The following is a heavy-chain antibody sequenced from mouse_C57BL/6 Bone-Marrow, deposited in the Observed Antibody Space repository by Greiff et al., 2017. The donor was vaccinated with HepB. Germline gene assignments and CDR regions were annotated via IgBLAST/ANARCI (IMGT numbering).Heavy chain of an antibody. CDR1: GYTFTSYW. V-gene: IGHV1-50*01. CDR3: ASWGPWFAY. D-gene: IGHD4-1*01. J-gene: IGHJ3*01. Sequence: QVQLQQPGAELVKPGASVKLSCKASGYTFTSYWMQWVKQRPGQGLEWIGEIDPSDSYTNYNHKFKGKATLTVDTSSSTAYMQLSSLTSEDSAVYYCASWGPWFAYWGQGTLVTVSA. CDR2: IDPSDSYT.